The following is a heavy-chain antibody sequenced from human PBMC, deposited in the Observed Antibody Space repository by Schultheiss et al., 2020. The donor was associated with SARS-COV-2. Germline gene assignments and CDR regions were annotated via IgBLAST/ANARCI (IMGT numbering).Heavy chain of an antibody. D-gene: IGHD1-26*01. J-gene: IGHJ4*02. V-gene: IGHV4-34*01. CDR3: ASSGRFEFDY. CDR2: INHSGST. CDR1: GGSFSGYY. Sequence: SETLSLTCAVYGGSFSGYYWGWIRQPPGKGLEWIGEINHSGSTNYNPSLKSRVTISVDTSKNQFSLKLSSVTAADTAVYYCASSGRFEFDYWGRGTLVTVSS.